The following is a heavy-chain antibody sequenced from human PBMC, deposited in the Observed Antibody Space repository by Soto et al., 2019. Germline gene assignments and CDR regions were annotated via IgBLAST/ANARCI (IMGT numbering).Heavy chain of an antibody. Sequence: SGGSLRLSCAASGFTFSSYWMHWVRQAPGKGLVWVSRIKGDGSETNYADSVKGRFTISRDNAKNTLYLHMSSLRPDDTAVYFCARHVASTVTTSDWFDPWGQGTLVTVSS. CDR2: IKGDGSET. D-gene: IGHD4-4*01. CDR3: ARHVASTVTTSDWFDP. J-gene: IGHJ5*02. V-gene: IGHV3-74*01. CDR1: GFTFSSYW.